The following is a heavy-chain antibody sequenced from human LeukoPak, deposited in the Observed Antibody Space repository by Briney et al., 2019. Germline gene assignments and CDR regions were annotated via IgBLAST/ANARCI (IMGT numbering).Heavy chain of an antibody. V-gene: IGHV3-23*01. CDR3: AKDLSPLDD. CDR2: ISGSASRT. J-gene: IGHJ4*02. CDR1: GFTFSSSA. Sequence: GGSLRLSCAASGFTFSSSAMTWVRQAPGKGLEWVSAISGSASRTYYADSVKGRFTISRDNSKNTLYLQMNSLRAEDTAVYYCAKDLSPLDDWGQGTLVTVSS.